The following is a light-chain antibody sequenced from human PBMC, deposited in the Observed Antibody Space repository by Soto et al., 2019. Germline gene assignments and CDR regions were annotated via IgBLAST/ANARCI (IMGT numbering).Light chain of an antibody. V-gene: IGLV2-23*02. CDR3: CSYAGNSEV. CDR2: EVT. J-gene: IGLJ1*01. CDR1: SGDVGGYNL. Sequence: QSALTQPASVSGSPGQSITIPCTGTSGDVGGYNLVSWYQQHPGKAPKLMIYEVTERPSGVSNSFSGSKSGNTASLTNSGLQPDDEADYYCCSYAGNSEVFGTGTKVTVL.